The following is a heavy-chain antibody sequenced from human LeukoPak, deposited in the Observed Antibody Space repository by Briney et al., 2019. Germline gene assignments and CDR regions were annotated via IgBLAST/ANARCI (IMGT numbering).Heavy chain of an antibody. CDR3: ASDHPDRYYYYGMDV. CDR2: IYYSGST. CDR1: GGSISSYY. Sequence: PSETLSLTCTVSGGSISSYYWSWIRQPPGKGPEWIGYIYYSGSTNYNPSLKSRVTISVDTSKNQFSLKLSSVTAADTAVYYCASDHPDRYYYYGMDVWGQGTTVTVSS. J-gene: IGHJ6*02. V-gene: IGHV4-59*12.